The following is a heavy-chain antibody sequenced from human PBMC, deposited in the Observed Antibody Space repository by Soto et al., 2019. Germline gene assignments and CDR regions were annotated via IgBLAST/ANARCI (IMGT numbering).Heavy chain of an antibody. Sequence: QITLKESGPTLVKPTQTLTLTCTFSGFSLTTNGEGVGWIRQPPGKALEWLALVYWDDDKRFSPSLKNRLTSTKDTPKNQVVLTMTYRDPLDTATYFCVQRRVQIFDFWGQGAPVTVSS. CDR2: VYWDDDK. CDR3: VQRRVQIFDF. J-gene: IGHJ4*02. D-gene: IGHD1-1*01. V-gene: IGHV2-5*02. CDR1: GFSLTTNGEG.